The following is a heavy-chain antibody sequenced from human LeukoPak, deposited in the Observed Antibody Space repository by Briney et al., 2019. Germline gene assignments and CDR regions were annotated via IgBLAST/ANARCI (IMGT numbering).Heavy chain of an antibody. Sequence: GGSLRLSCAASGFTFSSFAMSWVRQAPGKGLEWVSIIGTSSGTTYYADSVKGRFTISRDNSKNTLYLQMNSLRAEDTAVYYCARGPSLGYSSSRDAFDIWGQGTMVTVSS. CDR1: GFTFSSFA. D-gene: IGHD6-13*01. V-gene: IGHV3-23*01. J-gene: IGHJ3*02. CDR2: IGTSSGTT. CDR3: ARGPSLGYSSSRDAFDI.